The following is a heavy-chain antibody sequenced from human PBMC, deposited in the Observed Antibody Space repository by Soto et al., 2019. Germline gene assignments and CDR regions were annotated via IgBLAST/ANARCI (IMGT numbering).Heavy chain of an antibody. J-gene: IGHJ6*02. Sequence: SVKVSCKASGGTFSSYAISWVRQAPGQGLEWMGGIIPIFGTANYAQKFQGRVTITADKSTSTAYMELSSLRSEGTAVYYCARVHKVGVVVTDAPPVGYYGMAVWGQGTKVTGLL. CDR1: GGTFSSYA. V-gene: IGHV1-69*06. CDR3: ARVHKVGVVVTDAPPVGYYGMAV. D-gene: IGHD2-2*01. CDR2: IIPIFGTA.